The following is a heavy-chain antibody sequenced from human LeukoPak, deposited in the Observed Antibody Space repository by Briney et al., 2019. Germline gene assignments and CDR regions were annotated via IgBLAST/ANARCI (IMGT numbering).Heavy chain of an antibody. CDR2: INPNSGGT. CDR1: GYTFTSYA. V-gene: IGHV1-2*02. D-gene: IGHD3-10*01. Sequence: ASVKVSCKASGYTFTSYAMNWVRQAPGQGLEWMGWINPNSGGTNYAQKFQGRVTMTRDTSISTAYMELSRLRPDDTAVYYCARDYYYGSGTLLRYYYYYMDVWGKGTTVTISS. CDR3: ARDYYYGSGTLLRYYYYYMDV. J-gene: IGHJ6*03.